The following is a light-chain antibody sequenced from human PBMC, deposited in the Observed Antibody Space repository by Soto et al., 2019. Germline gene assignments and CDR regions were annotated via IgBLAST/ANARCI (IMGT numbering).Light chain of an antibody. Sequence: QSALTQPASMSGSPGQSITISCTGTSSDVGGYNYVSWYQRHPGKAPKLMIYDVNNRPSGVSNRFSGSKSGNTASLTISGLQAEDEAHYYCSSYTTSSTLVFGGGTKLTVL. V-gene: IGLV2-14*03. J-gene: IGLJ3*02. CDR3: SSYTTSSTLV. CDR1: SSDVGGYNY. CDR2: DVN.